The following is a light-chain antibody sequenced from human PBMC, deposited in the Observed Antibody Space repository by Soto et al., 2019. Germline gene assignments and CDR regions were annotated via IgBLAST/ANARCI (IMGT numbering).Light chain of an antibody. J-gene: IGKJ4*01. V-gene: IGKV3-20*01. Sequence: EIVLTQSPGTLSLSPGERATLSCRASQSVSSSYLAWYQQTPGQAPRLLLYGASSRATGIPDRFSGSGSGTDFTLTISKLEPEESAVYYCQQYGSSPTFGGGTKVEIK. CDR3: QQYGSSPT. CDR2: GAS. CDR1: QSVSSSY.